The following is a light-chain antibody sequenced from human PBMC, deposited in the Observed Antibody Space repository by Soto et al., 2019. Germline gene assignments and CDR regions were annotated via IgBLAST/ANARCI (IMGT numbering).Light chain of an antibody. CDR3: QQDYNLPIT. CDR2: GAS. CDR1: QSVSSNY. J-gene: IGKJ5*01. V-gene: IGKV3D-7*01. Sequence: EIVMTQSPATLSLSPGERATLSCRASQSVSSNYVSWYQQNPGQAPRLLIYGASTRATGIPARGSGSGSGTDFTLTVSSLQPEDGAIYYCQQDYNLPITFGQGTRLEIK.